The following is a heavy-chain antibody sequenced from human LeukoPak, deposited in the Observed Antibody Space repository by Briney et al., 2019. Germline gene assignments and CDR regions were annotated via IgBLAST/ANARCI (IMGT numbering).Heavy chain of an antibody. Sequence: GASVKVSCKASGYTFTGYYMHWVRQAPGQGLEWMGWINPNSGGTNYAQKFQGRITMTRDTSTSTVYMELSSLRSEDTAVYYCARLGLYYDSSGYAEDYWGQGTLVTVSS. V-gene: IGHV1-2*02. CDR3: ARLGLYYDSSGYAEDY. CDR1: GYTFTGYY. J-gene: IGHJ4*02. D-gene: IGHD3-22*01. CDR2: INPNSGGT.